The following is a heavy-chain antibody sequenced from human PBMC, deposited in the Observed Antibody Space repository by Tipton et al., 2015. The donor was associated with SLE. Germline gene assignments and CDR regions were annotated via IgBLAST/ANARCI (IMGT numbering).Heavy chain of an antibody. CDR1: GGSISSGSYY. D-gene: IGHD1-14*01. CDR2: IYTSGST. CDR3: ARAGRDDAFDI. V-gene: IGHV4-61*09. J-gene: IGHJ3*02. Sequence: TLSLTCTVSGGSISSGSYYWSWIRQPAGKGLEWIGHIYTSGSTNYNPSLKSRVTISVDTSKNLFSLKVNSVTAADTAVYYCARAGRDDAFDIWGQGTMVTVSS.